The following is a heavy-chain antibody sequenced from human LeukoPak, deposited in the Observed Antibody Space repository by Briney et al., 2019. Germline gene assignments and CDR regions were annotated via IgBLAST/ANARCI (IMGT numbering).Heavy chain of an antibody. Sequence: GGSLRLSCEASGFTFCSYWMSWVRQAPGKGLEWVANIKEDGSEKYYVDSVKGRFIISRDNAKKSLSLQMNSLRAEDTAVYYCAKENVDTPMITYFFDYWGQGTLVTVST. CDR1: GFTFCSYW. J-gene: IGHJ4*02. V-gene: IGHV3-7*04. D-gene: IGHD5-18*01. CDR3: AKENVDTPMITYFFDY. CDR2: IKEDGSEK.